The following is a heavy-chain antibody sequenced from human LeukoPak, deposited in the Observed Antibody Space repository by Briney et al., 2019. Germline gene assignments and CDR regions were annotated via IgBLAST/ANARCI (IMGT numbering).Heavy chain of an antibody. CDR3: ARGHLVFAY. CDR2: VYYSGST. D-gene: IGHD6-6*01. CDR1: GGSISAYY. J-gene: IGHJ4*02. Sequence: KSSETLSLTCTVSGGSISAYYWSWIRQPPGKGLEWIGYVYYSGSTSYNPSLKSRVTISVDTSKNQFSLKVSSVTAADTALYYCARGHLVFAYWGQGTLVTVSS. V-gene: IGHV4-59*01.